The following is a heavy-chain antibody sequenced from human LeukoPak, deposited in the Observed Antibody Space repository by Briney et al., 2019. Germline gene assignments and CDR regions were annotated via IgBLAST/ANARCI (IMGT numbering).Heavy chain of an antibody. CDR3: ARDTAVTTEIGPHYFDY. D-gene: IGHD4-17*01. CDR2: INPSGGST. V-gene: IGHV1-46*01. J-gene: IGHJ4*02. CDR1: GYTFTSYY. Sequence: ASVKVSCKASGYTFTSYYMHWVRQAPGQGLEWMGIINPSGGSTSYAQKFQGRVTMTRDTSTSTVYMELSSLRSEDTAVYYCARDTAVTTEIGPHYFDYWGQGTLVTVSS.